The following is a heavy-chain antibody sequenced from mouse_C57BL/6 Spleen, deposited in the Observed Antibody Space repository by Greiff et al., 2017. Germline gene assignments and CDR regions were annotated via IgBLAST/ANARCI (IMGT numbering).Heavy chain of an antibody. CDR2: INPNNGGT. V-gene: IGHV1-22*01. J-gene: IGHJ2*01. CDR1: GYTFTDYN. CDR3: AREGIYYYGREYYFDY. D-gene: IGHD1-1*01. Sequence: EVQLQQSGPELVKPGASVKMSCKASGYTFTDYNMHWVKQSHGKSLEWIGYINPNNGGTSYNQKFKGKATLTVNKSSSTAYMELRSLTSEDSAVYYCAREGIYYYGREYYFDYWSQGTTLTVSS.